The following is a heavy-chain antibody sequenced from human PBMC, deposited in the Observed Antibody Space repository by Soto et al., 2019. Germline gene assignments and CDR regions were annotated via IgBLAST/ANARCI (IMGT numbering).Heavy chain of an antibody. CDR1: GFTFRSFT. D-gene: IGHD6-13*01. CDR3: TRDASRDSSARGWFAP. J-gene: IGHJ5*02. V-gene: IGHV3-21*01. Sequence: GSLRLSCAASGFTFRSFTMNWVRQAPGKGLEWVSTISSNSAYIYYTDAMRGRFTISRDNAKNSLHLQMNSLRAEDTAVYYCTRDASRDSSARGWFAPWGPGT. CDR2: ISSNSAYI.